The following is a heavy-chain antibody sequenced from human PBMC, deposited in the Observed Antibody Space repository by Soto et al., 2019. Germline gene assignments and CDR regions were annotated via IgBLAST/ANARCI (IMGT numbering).Heavy chain of an antibody. CDR1: GFTFTSSA. Sequence: GASVKVSCKASGFTFTSSAVQWVRQARGQRLEWIGWIVVGSGNTNYAQKFQERVTITRDMSTSTAYMELSSLRSEDTAVYYCAASSHGIYYYYGMDVWGQGTTVTVSS. V-gene: IGHV1-58*01. CDR3: AASSHGIYYYYGMDV. CDR2: IVVGSGNT. J-gene: IGHJ6*02.